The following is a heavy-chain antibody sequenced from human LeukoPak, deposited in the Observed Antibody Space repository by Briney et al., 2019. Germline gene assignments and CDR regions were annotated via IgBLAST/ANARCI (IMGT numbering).Heavy chain of an antibody. Sequence: ASVKVSCKASGYTFTGYYMHWVRQAPGQGLEWMGWINPNSGGTNYAQKFQGRVTMTRDTSISTAYMELSRLRSDDTAVYYCARTYDFWSGYYGVDYWGQGTLVTVSS. CDR3: ARTYDFWSGYYGVDY. CDR2: INPNSGGT. V-gene: IGHV1-2*02. CDR1: GYTFTGYY. J-gene: IGHJ4*02. D-gene: IGHD3-3*01.